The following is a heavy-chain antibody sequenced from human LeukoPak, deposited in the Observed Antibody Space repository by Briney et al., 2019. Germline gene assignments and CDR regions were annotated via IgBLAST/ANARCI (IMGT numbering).Heavy chain of an antibody. CDR1: GFSFSSYG. Sequence: GSSLRLSCAASGFSFSSYGMHWVRQAPGKGLDWVTVIWANGSKKNYVDSVKGRFTISRDNSKNTLHLEMNSLRADDTAVYYCVKANYGENSVFDYWGQGALVTVSS. J-gene: IGHJ4*02. V-gene: IGHV3-33*06. CDR2: IWANGSKK. CDR3: VKANYGENSVFDY. D-gene: IGHD4-23*01.